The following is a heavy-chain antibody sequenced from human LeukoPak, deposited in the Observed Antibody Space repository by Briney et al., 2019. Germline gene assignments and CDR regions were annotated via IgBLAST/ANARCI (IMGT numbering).Heavy chain of an antibody. D-gene: IGHD1-26*01. CDR2: ISGSSSTI. J-gene: IGHJ5*02. CDR3: ASSGSYQTPFDP. Sequence: PGGSLRLSCAASGSTFSSYSMNWVRQAPGKGLEWVSYISGSSSTIYYADSVKGRFTISRDNAKNSLYLQMNSLRAEDTAVYYCASSGSYQTPFDPWGQGTLVTVSS. CDR1: GSTFSSYS. V-gene: IGHV3-48*04.